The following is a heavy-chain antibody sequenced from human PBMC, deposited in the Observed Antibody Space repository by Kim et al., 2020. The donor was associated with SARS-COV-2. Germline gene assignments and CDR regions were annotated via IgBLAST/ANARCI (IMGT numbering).Heavy chain of an antibody. J-gene: IGHJ6*02. Sequence: GGSLRLSCAASGFTFRSYGMHWVRQAPGKGLEWVAVMSYDGSKKHYGDSVKGRFTISRDNSKNTLSLQMNSLRFEDTAVYYCAKSQAYCSSTSCYEDYYYGMDVWGQGPTVTVSS. V-gene: IGHV3-30*18. CDR3: AKSQAYCSSTSCYEDYYYGMDV. CDR2: MSYDGSKK. CDR1: GFTFRSYG. D-gene: IGHD2-2*01.